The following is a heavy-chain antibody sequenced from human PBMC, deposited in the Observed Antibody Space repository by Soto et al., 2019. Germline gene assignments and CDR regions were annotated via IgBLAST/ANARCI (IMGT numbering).Heavy chain of an antibody. CDR3: ARRERYYGSPGWFDP. CDR2: VYHNENT. D-gene: IGHD3-16*01. Sequence: QLHLQESGPGPVRPSETLSLTCTVSGGSINDFAYYWGWIRQPPGKGLEWIGTVYHNENTYYNPSLKSRVTISVDTAKNQFSLNLRSVTAADTAIYFCARRERYYGSPGWFDPWGQGALVTVSS. CDR1: GGSINDFAYY. J-gene: IGHJ5*02. V-gene: IGHV4-39*01.